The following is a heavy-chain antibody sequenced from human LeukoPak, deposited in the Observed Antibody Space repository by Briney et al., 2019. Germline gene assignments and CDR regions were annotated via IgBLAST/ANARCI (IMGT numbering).Heavy chain of an antibody. CDR3: ARTSKFDY. CDR1: GFTFSNYW. V-gene: IGHV3-7*04. Sequence: GGSLRLSCVVSGFTFSNYWMSWVRQAPGKGLEWVANIKEDGSEKHYVDSVNGRFTISRDNAKNSLSLQMNSLRAEDTAVYYCARTSKFDYWGQGTLVTVSS. J-gene: IGHJ4*02. CDR2: IKEDGSEK.